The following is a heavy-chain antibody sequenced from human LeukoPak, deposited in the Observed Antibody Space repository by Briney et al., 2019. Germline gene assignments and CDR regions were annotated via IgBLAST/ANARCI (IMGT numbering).Heavy chain of an antibody. CDR1: GGSISSYY. D-gene: IGHD5-18*01. V-gene: IGHV4-59*08. CDR3: ARSDIAMVIAY. CDR2: IYYSGST. Sequence: PSETLSLTCTVSGGSISSYYWSWIRQPPGKGLEWIGYIYYSGSTNYNPSLKSRVTISVDTSKNQFSLKLSSVTAADTAVYYCARSDIAMVIAYWGQGTLVTVSS. J-gene: IGHJ4*02.